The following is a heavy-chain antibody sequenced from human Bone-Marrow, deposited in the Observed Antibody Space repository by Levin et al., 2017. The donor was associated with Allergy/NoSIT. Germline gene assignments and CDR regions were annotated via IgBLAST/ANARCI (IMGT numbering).Heavy chain of an antibody. J-gene: IGHJ4*02. CDR1: GFNFNDFA. Sequence: GGSLRLSCEASGFNFNDFAMHWVRQVPGKGLEWVSGIMWDSRRMDYSDSVKGRFIISRENAKKSLYLEMNGLRVDDTALYYCVKDRTSVDNWNYGGPFESWGQGTLVTVSS. CDR2: IMWDSRRM. CDR3: VKDRTSVDNWNYGGPFES. D-gene: IGHD1-7*01. V-gene: IGHV3-9*01.